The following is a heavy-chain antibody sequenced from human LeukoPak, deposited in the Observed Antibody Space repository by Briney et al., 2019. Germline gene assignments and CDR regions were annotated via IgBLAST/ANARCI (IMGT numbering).Heavy chain of an antibody. CDR3: ARDSEEGIVVVPAAILGY. D-gene: IGHD2-2*02. Sequence: PGGSLRLSCAASGFTFSSYGMHWVRQAPGKGLEWVAVIWDDGSNKYYADSVKGRFTISRDNSRNTLYLQMNSLRAEDTAVYYCARDSEEGIVVVPAAILGYWGQGTLVTVSS. V-gene: IGHV3-33*01. J-gene: IGHJ4*02. CDR1: GFTFSSYG. CDR2: IWDDGSNK.